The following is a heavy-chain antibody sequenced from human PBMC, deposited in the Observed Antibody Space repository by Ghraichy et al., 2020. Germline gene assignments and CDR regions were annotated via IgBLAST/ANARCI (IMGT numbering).Heavy chain of an antibody. D-gene: IGHD3-10*01. CDR3: ARRLKYYYGSGTKGYFDY. V-gene: IGHV4-39*01. CDR2: IYYSGYT. CDR1: GDSISNNNYY. J-gene: IGHJ4*02. Sequence: SETLSLTCTVSGDSISNNNYYWGWIRQPPGKGLEWIGSIYYSGYTYYNPSLKSRVTISVDTSRNQFSLKLSSVTAADTAIYYCARRLKYYYGSGTKGYFDYWRQGTLVTVSS.